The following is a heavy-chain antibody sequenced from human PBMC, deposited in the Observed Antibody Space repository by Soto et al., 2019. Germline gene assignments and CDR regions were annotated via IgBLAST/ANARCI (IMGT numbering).Heavy chain of an antibody. D-gene: IGHD2-21*02. J-gene: IGHJ5*02. CDR2: IYNSGKT. Sequence: SETLSLTCAVSGGSISSGFYSWSWIRQPPGQGLEWIGYIYNSGKTYYNPSLMSRVTISVDRSQNNFSLKLTSVTAADTAVYYCARGSDGVWNWFDPWGQGTQVTVSS. V-gene: IGHV4-30-2*01. CDR3: ARGSDGVWNWFDP. CDR1: GGSISSGFYS.